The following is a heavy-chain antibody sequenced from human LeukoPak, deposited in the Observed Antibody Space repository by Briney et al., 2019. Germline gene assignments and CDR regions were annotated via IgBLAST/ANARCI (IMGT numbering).Heavy chain of an antibody. D-gene: IGHD1-26*01. V-gene: IGHV4-59*12. J-gene: IGHJ4*02. CDR2: IYYSGST. Sequence: SETLSLTCSVSGGSISSFYWSWIRQPPGKGLEWIGYIYYSGSTNYNPSLKSRVTISVDKSKNQFSLKLSSVTAADTAVYYCAIALVGTTKGFDYWGQGTLVTVSS. CDR1: GGSISSFY. CDR3: AIALVGTTKGFDY.